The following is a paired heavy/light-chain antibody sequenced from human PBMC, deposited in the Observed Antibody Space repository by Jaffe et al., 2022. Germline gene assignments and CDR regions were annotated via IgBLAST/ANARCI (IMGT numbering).Light chain of an antibody. V-gene: IGKV1-33*01. CDR1: QDISNY. CDR3: QQYDNPALT. Sequence: DIQMTQSPSSLSASVGDRVTITCQASQDISNYLNWYQQKPGKAPKLLIYDASNLETGVPSRFSGSGSGTDFTFTISSLQPEDIATYYCQQYDNPALTFGGGTKVEIK. J-gene: IGKJ4*01. CDR2: DAS.
Heavy chain of an antibody. D-gene: IGHD6-13*01. CDR2: IYHSGST. Sequence: QVQLQESGPGLVKPSETLSLTCAVSGYSISSGYYWGWIRQPPGKGLEWIGSIYHSGSTYYNPSLKSRVTISVDTSKNQFSLKLSSVTAADTAVYYCARHGRFEPYLPNMAAAGTDIGIWGQGTMVTVSS. CDR3: ARHGRFEPYLPNMAAAGTDIGI. CDR1: GYSISSGYY. V-gene: IGHV4-38-2*01. J-gene: IGHJ3*02.